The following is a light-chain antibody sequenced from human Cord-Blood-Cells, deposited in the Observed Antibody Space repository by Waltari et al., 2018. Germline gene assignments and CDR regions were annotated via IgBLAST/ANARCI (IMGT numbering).Light chain of an antibody. CDR2: QDS. CDR3: QAWDSSTGV. CDR1: KLGVKY. V-gene: IGLV3-1*01. J-gene: IGLJ2*01. Sequence: SYELTQPPSVSVSPGQTASIPCSGDKLGVKYACWYQQKPGQSPVLVIYQDSKRPSGIPERFSGSNSGNTATLNISGTQAMDEADYYCQAWDSSTGVFGGGTKLTVL.